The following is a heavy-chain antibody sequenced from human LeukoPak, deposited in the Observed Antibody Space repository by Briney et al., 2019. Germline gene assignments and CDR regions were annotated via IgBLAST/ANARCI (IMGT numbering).Heavy chain of an antibody. D-gene: IGHD2-2*01. CDR2: IYPSGTT. J-gene: IGHJ5*02. CDR1: GGSINTYY. Sequence: SETLSLTCTVSGGSINTYYWNWIRQSAGKGLEWIGRIYPSGTTNYNPSLKSRVTISVDKSKNQFSLKLTSVTAADTAVYYCARETCSSASCYWGNCFDPWGQGTLVTVSS. V-gene: IGHV4-4*07. CDR3: ARETCSSASCYWGNCFDP.